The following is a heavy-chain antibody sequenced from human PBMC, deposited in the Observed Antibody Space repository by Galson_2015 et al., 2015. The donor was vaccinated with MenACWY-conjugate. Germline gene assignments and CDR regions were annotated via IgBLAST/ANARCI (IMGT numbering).Heavy chain of an antibody. CDR2: VSGSGDNT. J-gene: IGHJ1*01. D-gene: IGHD1-1*01. V-gene: IGHV3-23*01. CDR3: ARDRGGWNALR. Sequence: LRLSCAASGFTFSSYAMSWVHQTPGKGLEWVSAVSGSGDNTYYADSVKGRFTISRDNSKNTLDLQMNSLRVEDTAVYYCARDRGGWNALRWGQGPPVTVAS. CDR1: GFTFSSYA.